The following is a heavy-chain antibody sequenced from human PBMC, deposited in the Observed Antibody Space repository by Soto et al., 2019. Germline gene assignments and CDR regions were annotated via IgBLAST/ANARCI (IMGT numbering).Heavy chain of an antibody. V-gene: IGHV6-1*01. J-gene: IGHJ4*02. CDR2: TYYRSGWSR. D-gene: IGHD6-19*01. CDR1: GFSISTDSAA. CDR3: ARAYSSCWFSYFDF. Sequence: SQTLSLTCAISGFSISTDSAAWNWIRQSPSRGLEWLGRTYYRSGWSREYAVSVRGRITINPDTSKNQFSLQLNSVTPEDTAVYFCARAYSSCWFSYFDFWGQGTLVTVSS.